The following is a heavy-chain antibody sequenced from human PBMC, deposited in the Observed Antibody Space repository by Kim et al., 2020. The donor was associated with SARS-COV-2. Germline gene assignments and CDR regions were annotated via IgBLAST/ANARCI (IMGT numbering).Heavy chain of an antibody. CDR3: ARGVTMVRGVNNCFDP. CDR2: ISPGNGNT. V-gene: IGHV1-3*01. CDR1: GYTFTSNA. J-gene: IGHJ5*02. Sequence: ASVKVSCKASGYTFTSNAMHWVRQAPGQRLEWMGWISPGNGNTKYSQKFQGRVTITRDTYATTAYMELSSLTSEDTAVYYCARGVTMVRGVNNCFDPWGQGTLVTVSS. D-gene: IGHD3-10*01.